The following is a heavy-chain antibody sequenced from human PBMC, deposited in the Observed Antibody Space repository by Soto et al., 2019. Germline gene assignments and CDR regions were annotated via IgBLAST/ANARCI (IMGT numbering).Heavy chain of an antibody. CDR1: GYTFTTYD. D-gene: IGHD6-6*01. CDR3: ARDVGMASRPYLDY. CDR2: INPSGGST. Sequence: ASVKVSCKASGYTFTTYDIYWVRQAPGQGLEWMGIINPSGGSTSFAQKFQGRVTMTRDTSTSTVYMELISLTSEDAAVYYCARDVGMASRPYLDYWGQGTLVTVSS. J-gene: IGHJ4*02. V-gene: IGHV1-46*01.